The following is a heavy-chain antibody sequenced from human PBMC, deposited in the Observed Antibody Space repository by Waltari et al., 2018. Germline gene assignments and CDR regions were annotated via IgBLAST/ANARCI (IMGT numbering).Heavy chain of an antibody. CDR3: ARRLWSGPFDY. V-gene: IGHV4-38-2*02. D-gene: IGHD3-3*01. Sequence: QVQLQESGPGLVKPSETLSLTCTVSGYSISSGYYWGWIRQPPGKGLEWIGSIYHSGSTYYNPSLKSRVTISVDTSKNQFSLKLSSVTAADTAVYYCARRLWSGPFDYWGQGTLVTVSS. CDR1: GYSISSGYY. CDR2: IYHSGST. J-gene: IGHJ4*02.